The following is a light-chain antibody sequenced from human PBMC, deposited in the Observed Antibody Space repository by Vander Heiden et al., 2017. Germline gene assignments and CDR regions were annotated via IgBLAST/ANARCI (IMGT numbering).Light chain of an antibody. CDR1: QSISSY. CDR3: QQSDSTPSIT. Sequence: DIQMTQSPSSLSASVGDRVTITCRASQSISSYLNWYQQKPGKAPKLLIYAASSLQSGVPSRFSGSGYGTDFTLTISSLQPEDFAAYYCQQSDSTPSITFGQGTALEIK. J-gene: IGKJ5*01. CDR2: AAS. V-gene: IGKV1-39*01.